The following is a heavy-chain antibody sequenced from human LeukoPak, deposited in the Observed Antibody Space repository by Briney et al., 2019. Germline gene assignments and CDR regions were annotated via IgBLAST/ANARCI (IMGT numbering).Heavy chain of an antibody. Sequence: PGGSLRLSCAASGFTFTIFSFNWVRQAPGKGLEWVSSINTVATYIYYADSVRGRFTISRDNAKNSVYLQMDSLRAEDTGVYYCARLRRNGDSGGFYYYYDYWGQGTLVTVSS. CDR3: ARLRRNGDSGGFYYYYDY. J-gene: IGHJ4*02. V-gene: IGHV3-21*01. CDR1: GFTFTIFS. CDR2: INTVATYI. D-gene: IGHD3-22*01.